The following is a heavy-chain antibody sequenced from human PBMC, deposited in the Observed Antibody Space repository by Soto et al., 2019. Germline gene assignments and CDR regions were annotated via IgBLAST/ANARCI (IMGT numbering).Heavy chain of an antibody. CDR2: IKQDGSEK. Sequence: EVQLVESGGGLVQPGGSLRLSCAASGFTFSRYWMSWVRQAPGKGLEWVANIKQDGSEKYYVDSVKDRFTISRDNAKNSVTLQMNSLRAEDTAVYYCARDVYDYTGGSYDTGSGDSWGQGTLVTVSS. J-gene: IGHJ4*02. V-gene: IGHV3-7*01. D-gene: IGHD3-16*01. CDR1: GFTFSRYW. CDR3: ARDVYDYTGGSYDTGSGDS.